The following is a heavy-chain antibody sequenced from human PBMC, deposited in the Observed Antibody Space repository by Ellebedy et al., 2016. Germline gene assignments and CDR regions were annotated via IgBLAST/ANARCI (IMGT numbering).Heavy chain of an antibody. J-gene: IGHJ4*02. V-gene: IGHV1-2*02. CDR1: GYTFTGYY. CDR3: ARTYYYDSSGYSSFDY. CDR2: INPNSGGT. D-gene: IGHD3-22*01. Sequence: ASVKVSXXASGYTFTGYYMHWVRQAPGQGLEWMGWINPNSGGTNYAQKFQGRVTMTRDTSISTVYMELSSLRSEDTAVYYCARTYYYDSSGYSSFDYWGQGTLVTVSS.